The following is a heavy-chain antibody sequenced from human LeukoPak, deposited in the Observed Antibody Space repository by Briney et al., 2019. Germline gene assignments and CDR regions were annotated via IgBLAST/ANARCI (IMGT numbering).Heavy chain of an antibody. V-gene: IGHV1-2*06. CDR1: GYTFTGYY. J-gene: IGHJ4*02. CDR2: INPNIGDT. D-gene: IGHD2-15*01. Sequence: ASVKVSCKASGYTFTGYYMHWVRQAPGQGLEWMGRINPNIGDTNYAQSFQGRVTMTRDTSISTAYMELSRLTSDDTAIYYCARDHPDCSGDSCYSWGQGTLVTVSS. CDR3: ARDHPDCSGDSCYS.